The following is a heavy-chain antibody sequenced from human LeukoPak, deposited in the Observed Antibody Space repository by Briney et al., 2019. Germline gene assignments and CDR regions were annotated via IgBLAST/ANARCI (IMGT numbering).Heavy chain of an antibody. J-gene: IGHJ6*02. CDR2: IYSGGST. D-gene: IGHD2-2*01. V-gene: IGHV3-53*01. Sequence: GGSLRLSCAASGFTVSSNYMSWVRQAPGKGLEWVSVIYSGGSTYYADSVKGRFTISRDNSKNTLYLQMNSLRAEVTAVYYCAKDMGEQYIVVVNFYYYYGMDVGGQGPPVTVSS. CDR1: GFTVSSNY. CDR3: AKDMGEQYIVVVNFYYYYGMDV.